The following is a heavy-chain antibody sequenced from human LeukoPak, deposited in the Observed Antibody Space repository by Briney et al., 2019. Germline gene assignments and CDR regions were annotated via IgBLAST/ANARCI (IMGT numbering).Heavy chain of an antibody. CDR2: VSASSDI. D-gene: IGHD5-18*01. V-gene: IGHV3-69-1*01. J-gene: IGHJ4*02. CDR3: AREAWHTALLDY. CDR1: GFTFRSYS. Sequence: PGGSLRLSCSASGFTFRSYSMHWVRQAPGKGLQWVSTVSASSDIHYSASVKGRFTISRDNARNSLYLQMNSLRDEDTAVYYCAREAWHTALLDYGGQGTRVSVSS.